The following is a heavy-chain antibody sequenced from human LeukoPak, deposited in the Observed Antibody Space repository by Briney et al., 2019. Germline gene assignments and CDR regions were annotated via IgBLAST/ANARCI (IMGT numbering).Heavy chain of an antibody. CDR3: ATHGWGYSYGCRFLHYYDSSGYYVYFDY. Sequence: GGSLRLSCAASGFTFSSYAMSWVRQAPGKGLEWVSAISGSGGSTYYADSVKGRFTISRDNSKNTLYLQMNSLRAEDTAVYYCATHGWGYSYGCRFLHYYDSSGYYVYFDYWGQGTLVTVSS. CDR1: GFTFSSYA. V-gene: IGHV3-23*01. D-gene: IGHD3-22*01. CDR2: ISGSGGST. J-gene: IGHJ4*02.